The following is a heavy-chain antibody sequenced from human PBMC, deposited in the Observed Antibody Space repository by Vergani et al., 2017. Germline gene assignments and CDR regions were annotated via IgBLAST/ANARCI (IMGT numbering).Heavy chain of an antibody. CDR3: AHSVDQQLGKRPLFDY. V-gene: IGHV2-5*01. CDR2: IYWNDDK. D-gene: IGHD6-13*01. CDR1: GFSLSTSGVG. Sequence: QITLKESGPTLVKPTQTLTLTCTFSGFSLSTSGVGVGWIRQPPGKALEWLALIYWNDDKRYSPSLKSRLTITKDTSKNQVVLTMTNMDPVDTATYYCAHSVDQQLGKRPLFDYWGQGTLVTVSS. J-gene: IGHJ4*02.